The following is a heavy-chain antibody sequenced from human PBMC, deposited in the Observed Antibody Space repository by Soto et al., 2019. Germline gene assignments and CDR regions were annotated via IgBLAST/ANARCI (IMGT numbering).Heavy chain of an antibody. CDR2: IIPLFGTA. J-gene: IGHJ4*02. CDR3: ARGVQYNWNAGAGYFDY. CDR1: GGTFSSYA. V-gene: IGHV1-69*01. D-gene: IGHD1-1*01. Sequence: QVQLVQSGAEVKKPGSSVKVSCKASGGTFSSYAISWVRQAPGQGLEWMGGIIPLFGTANYAQKFQGRVTITADESTSTAYMELSSLRSEDTAVYYCARGVQYNWNAGAGYFDYWGQGTLVTVSS.